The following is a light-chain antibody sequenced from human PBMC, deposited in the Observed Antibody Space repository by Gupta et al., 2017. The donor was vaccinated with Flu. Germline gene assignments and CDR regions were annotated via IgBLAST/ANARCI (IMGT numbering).Light chain of an antibody. V-gene: IGLV3-21*03. Sequence: SHVLTQPPSVSVAPGKTARITCEGDNIGSKAVHWYQQRPGQTPVLVVYDDSARPSGIPERVSGSNSGNTATLTISRVEAGDEADYYCQVWDSSSDRVVFGGGTKLAVL. J-gene: IGLJ2*01. CDR1: NIGSKA. CDR2: DDS. CDR3: QVWDSSSDRVV.